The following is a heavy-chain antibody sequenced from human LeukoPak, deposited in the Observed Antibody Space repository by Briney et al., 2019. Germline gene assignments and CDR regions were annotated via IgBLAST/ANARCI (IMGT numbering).Heavy chain of an antibody. CDR3: ARDRGAFSGSYGLDY. D-gene: IGHD1-26*01. V-gene: IGHV1-18*01. Sequence: ASVKVSCKASGYTFTSYGISWVRQAPGQGLEWMGWISAYNGNTNYAQKLQGRVTMTTDTSTSTAYMELRSLRSDDTAVYYCARDRGAFSGSYGLDYWGQGTLVTVSS. CDR1: GYTFTSYG. CDR2: ISAYNGNT. J-gene: IGHJ4*02.